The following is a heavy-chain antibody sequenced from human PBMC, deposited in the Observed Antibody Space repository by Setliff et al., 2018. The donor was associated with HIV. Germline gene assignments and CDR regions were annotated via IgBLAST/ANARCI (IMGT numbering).Heavy chain of an antibody. CDR1: RFTFTNAW. Sequence: PGGSLRLSCAASRFTFTNAWMTWVRQSPGKGLEWVSSSSSSSSHIYYADSVWGRFTISRDNAKNSLYLQMNSLRAEDTAVYYCARPLLRTNPVYGILGNWFDSWGRGTLVTVSS. D-gene: IGHD2-8*01. CDR2: SSSSSSHI. CDR3: ARPLLRTNPVYGILGNWFDS. J-gene: IGHJ5*01. V-gene: IGHV3-21*04.